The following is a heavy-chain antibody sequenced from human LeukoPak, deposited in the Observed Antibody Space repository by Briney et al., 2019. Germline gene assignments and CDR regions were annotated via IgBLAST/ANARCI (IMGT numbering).Heavy chain of an antibody. CDR3: TREGVYSPDPTSYHRLPFDI. CDR2: IIPTLDVA. Sequence: ASVKVSCKASGYTFTSYAMNWMRQAPGQGLEWMGRIIPTLDVANFAQKFKGRVTITADKFTNTAHLELSSLRSEDTAVYFCTREGVYSPDPTSYHRLPFDIWGKGTVVIVSS. D-gene: IGHD3-16*02. CDR1: GYTFTSYA. V-gene: IGHV1-69*04. J-gene: IGHJ3*02.